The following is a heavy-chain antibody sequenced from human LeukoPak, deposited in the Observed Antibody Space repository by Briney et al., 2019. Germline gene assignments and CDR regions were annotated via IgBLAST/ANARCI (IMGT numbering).Heavy chain of an antibody. V-gene: IGHV4-59*01. Sequence: SETLSLTCTVSGGSISSYYWSWIRQPPGKGLEWIGYIYYSGSTNYNPSLKSRVTISVDTSKNQFSLKLSSVTAADTAVYYCARAGGREYSGSYPNWFDHWGQGTLVTASS. CDR2: IYYSGST. J-gene: IGHJ5*02. D-gene: IGHD1-26*01. CDR1: GGSISSYY. CDR3: ARAGGREYSGSYPNWFDH.